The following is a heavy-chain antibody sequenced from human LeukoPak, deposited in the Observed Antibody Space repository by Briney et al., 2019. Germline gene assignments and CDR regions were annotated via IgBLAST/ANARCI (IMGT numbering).Heavy chain of an antibody. CDR2: IYPGDSDT. D-gene: IGHD4-17*01. Sequence: PGESLKISCKGSGYSFTSYWIGWVRQMPGKGLEWMGIIYPGDSDTRYSPSFQGQVTISADKSISTAYLQWSSLKASDTAMYYCARRLVTVTPHPDAFDIWGQGTMVTVSS. CDR1: GYSFTSYW. J-gene: IGHJ3*02. V-gene: IGHV5-51*01. CDR3: ARRLVTVTPHPDAFDI.